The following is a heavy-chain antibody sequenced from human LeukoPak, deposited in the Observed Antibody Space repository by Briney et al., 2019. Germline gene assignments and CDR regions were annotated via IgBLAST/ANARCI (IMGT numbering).Heavy chain of an antibody. D-gene: IGHD2-15*01. V-gene: IGHV1-2*02. CDR1: GYTFTGYY. CDR2: INPNSGGT. Sequence: ASVKVSCKASGYTFTGYYMHWVRQAPGQGLEWMGWINPNSGGTNYAQKFQGRVTMTRDTSTSTVYMELSSLRSEDTAVYYCAREFPYCSGGSCYPYYYYYYGMDVWGQGTTVTVSS. CDR3: AREFPYCSGGSCYPYYYYYYGMDV. J-gene: IGHJ6*02.